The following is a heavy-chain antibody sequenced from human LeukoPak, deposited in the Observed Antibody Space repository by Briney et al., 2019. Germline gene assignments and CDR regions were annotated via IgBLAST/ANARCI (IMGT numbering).Heavy chain of an antibody. CDR3: ASGGRLHDSSAYYHDY. D-gene: IGHD3-22*01. V-gene: IGHV1-2*02. Sequence: GASVRASCKASGYTFTDYYIHWVRQAPGQGLEWMGWINPNSGGTNYAQKFQGRVTMTRDTSISTAYMELSRLRSDDTAVYFCASGGRLHDSSAYYHDYWGQGTLVTVSS. J-gene: IGHJ4*02. CDR1: GYTFTDYY. CDR2: INPNSGGT.